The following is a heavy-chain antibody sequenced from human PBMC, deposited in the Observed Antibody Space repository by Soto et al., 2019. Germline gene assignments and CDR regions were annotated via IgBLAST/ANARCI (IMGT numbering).Heavy chain of an antibody. Sequence: EVQLVESGGGLVQPGGSLRLPCAASGFTLSSYDMHWVRQATGKGLEWVSGIGTAGDTYYPGSVKGRFTISRENAKNSLYLQMNSLRAGDTAVYYCARGRGADFDYWGQGTLVTVSS. CDR1: GFTLSSYD. CDR2: IGTAGDT. V-gene: IGHV3-13*04. D-gene: IGHD1-26*01. J-gene: IGHJ4*02. CDR3: ARGRGADFDY.